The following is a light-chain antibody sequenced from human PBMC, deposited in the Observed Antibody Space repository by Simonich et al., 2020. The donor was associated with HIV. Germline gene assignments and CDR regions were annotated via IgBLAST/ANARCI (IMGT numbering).Light chain of an antibody. V-gene: IGKV4-1*01. CDR1: QSVLYSSNNKNY. CDR2: WEA. CDR3: QQYFSTPRT. Sequence: DIVLTKSPDSLAVYLGERATINCKSSQSVLYSSNNKNYLAWYQQKPGQRHKLLIYWEATRESGVPYRFSGSGSGTDFTLTISSLQAEDVAVYYCQQYFSTPRTFGGGTKVEIK. J-gene: IGKJ4*02.